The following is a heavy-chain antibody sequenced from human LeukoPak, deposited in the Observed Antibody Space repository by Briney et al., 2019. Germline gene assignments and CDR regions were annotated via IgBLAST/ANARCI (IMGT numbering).Heavy chain of an antibody. V-gene: IGHV1-46*01. D-gene: IGHD4-23*01. CDR2: INPSGGST. CDR1: GYTFTSYY. CDR3: ARDNSVEDTAWWFDP. J-gene: IGHJ5*02. Sequence: VASVKVSCKASGYTFTSYYMHWVRQAPGQGLEWMGIINPSGGSTSYAQKFQGRVTMTRDMSTSTDYMELSSLRSEDTAVYYCARDNSVEDTAWWFDPWGQGTLLTVSS.